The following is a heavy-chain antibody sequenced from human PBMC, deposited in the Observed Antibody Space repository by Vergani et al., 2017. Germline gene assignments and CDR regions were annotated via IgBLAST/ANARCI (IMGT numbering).Heavy chain of an antibody. J-gene: IGHJ6*02. Sequence: EVQLVQSGAEVKKPGESLRISCKGSGYSFTSYWISWVRQMPGKGLEWMGRIDPSDSYTNYSPSFQGHVTISADKSISTAYLQWSSLKASDTAMYYCARQVAVDGKWGGPYYYYGMDVWGQGTTVTVSS. CDR3: ARQVAVDGKWGGPYYYYGMDV. D-gene: IGHD6-19*01. CDR2: IDPSDSYT. V-gene: IGHV5-10-1*01. CDR1: GYSFTSYW.